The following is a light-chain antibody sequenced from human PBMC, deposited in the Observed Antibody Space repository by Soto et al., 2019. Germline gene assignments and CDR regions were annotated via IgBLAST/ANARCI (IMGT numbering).Light chain of an antibody. CDR2: GNS. V-gene: IGLV1-40*01. J-gene: IGLJ1*01. CDR3: QSYDSSLGGFYV. CDR1: SSNIGAGYD. Sequence: QSVLTQPPSVSGAPGQRVTICCTGSSSNIGAGYDVHWYQQLPGTAPKLLIYGNSNRPSGVPDRFSGSKSGTSASLASTGLRAEDEANYFCQSYDSSLGGFYVFGTGTKLTVL.